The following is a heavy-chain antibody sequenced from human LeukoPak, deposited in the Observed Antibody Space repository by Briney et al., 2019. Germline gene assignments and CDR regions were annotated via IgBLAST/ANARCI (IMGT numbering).Heavy chain of an antibody. V-gene: IGHV4-4*07. CDR2: VHTSGST. Sequence: PSETLSLTCTVSGGSISSYYWSWIRQPAGKGLEWIGRVHTSGSTNSNPSLKSRVTMSVDTSKKQFSLKLSSVTAADTAVYYCARWSGDYLFDYWGQGTLVTVSS. CDR3: ARWSGDYLFDY. J-gene: IGHJ4*02. CDR1: GGSISSYY. D-gene: IGHD3-3*01.